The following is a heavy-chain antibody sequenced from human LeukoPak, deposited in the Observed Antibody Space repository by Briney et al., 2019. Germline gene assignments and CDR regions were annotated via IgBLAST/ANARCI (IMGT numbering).Heavy chain of an antibody. J-gene: IGHJ4*02. CDR1: DDSISDYY. D-gene: IGHD3-16*01. CDR2: FHNSGTS. V-gene: IGHV4-59*01. Sequence: SETLSLTCTVSDDSISDYYRGWIRQPPGKGLEWSGYFHNSGTSTYNPSLKSRVTISADTSKNQFSLKLNSLTTADTAVYYCTRGAGWLIDYWGQGILVTVSS. CDR3: TRGAGWLIDY.